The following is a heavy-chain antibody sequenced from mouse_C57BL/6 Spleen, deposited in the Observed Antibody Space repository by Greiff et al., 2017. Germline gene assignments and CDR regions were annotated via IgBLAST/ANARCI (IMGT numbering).Heavy chain of an antibody. CDR2: IDPETGGT. J-gene: IGHJ4*01. CDR3: TRWAMDY. V-gene: IGHV1-15*01. CDR1: GYTFTDYE. Sequence: VQLQQSGAELVRPGASVTLSCKASGYTFTDYEMHWVKQTPVHGLEWIGAIDPETGGTAYNQKFKGKAILTADTSSSTAYMELRSLTSEDSAVYYCTRWAMDYWGQGTSVTVSS.